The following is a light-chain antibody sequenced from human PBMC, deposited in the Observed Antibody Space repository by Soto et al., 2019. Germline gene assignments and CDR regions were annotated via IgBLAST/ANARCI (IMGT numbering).Light chain of an antibody. V-gene: IGKV3-20*01. CDR2: GAS. Sequence: EIVLTQSPGTLSLSPGERATLSCRASQSINNNYLAGYQQKRGQALRLLIYGASSRATGIPDRFSCSGSGTDFTLTISRLETEDFVLYYLHKYGGSPRTFGQGTKV. CDR1: QSINNNY. J-gene: IGKJ1*01. CDR3: HKYGGSPRT.